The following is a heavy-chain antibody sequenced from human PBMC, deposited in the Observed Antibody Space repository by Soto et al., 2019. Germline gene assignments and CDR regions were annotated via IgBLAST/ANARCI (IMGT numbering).Heavy chain of an antibody. J-gene: IGHJ4*02. CDR3: AHTWGLPFDY. D-gene: IGHD3-16*01. CDR1: GFSLRTTGVG. Sequence: QITLKESGPTLVKPTQTLTLTCTYSGFSLRTTGVGVGWIRQPPGKALEWLGIIYWDDDKRYSPSLKSRLTLTSDISKSQVVLTRTNMGPVDTATYFCAHTWGLPFDYWGPGNLVIVSS. CDR2: IYWDDDK. V-gene: IGHV2-5*02.